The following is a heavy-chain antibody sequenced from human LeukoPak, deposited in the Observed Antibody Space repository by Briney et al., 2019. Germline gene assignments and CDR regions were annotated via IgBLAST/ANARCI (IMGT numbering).Heavy chain of an antibody. CDR3: AMDYGDYQGNWFDP. D-gene: IGHD4-17*01. CDR2: IYYSGST. CDR1: GGSISSSSYY. J-gene: IGHJ5*02. Sequence: SETLSLTCTVSGGSISSSSYYWGWIRQPPGKGLEWIGSIYYSGSTYYNPSFKSRVTISVDTSKNQFSLKLSSVTAADTAVYYCAMDYGDYQGNWFDPWGQGTLVTVSS. V-gene: IGHV4-39*01.